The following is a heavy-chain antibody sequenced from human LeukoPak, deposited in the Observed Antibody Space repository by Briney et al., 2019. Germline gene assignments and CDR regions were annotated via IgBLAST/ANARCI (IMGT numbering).Heavy chain of an antibody. V-gene: IGHV3-48*04. CDR2: ISSSGSTI. Sequence: GGSLRLSCAASGFTFSTHSMNWVRQAPGKGLEWVSYISSSGSTIYYADSVKGRFTISRDNAKNSLYLQMNSLRAEDTAVYYCARRYCGGDCYEYYYYGMDVWGQGTTVTVSS. J-gene: IGHJ6*02. CDR1: GFTFSTHS. D-gene: IGHD2-21*02. CDR3: ARRYCGGDCYEYYYYGMDV.